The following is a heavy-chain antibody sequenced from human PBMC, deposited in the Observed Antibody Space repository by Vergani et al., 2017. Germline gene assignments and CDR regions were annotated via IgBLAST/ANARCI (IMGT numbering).Heavy chain of an antibody. CDR1: GGTFSSYA. CDR2: IIPIFGTA. D-gene: IGHD4-11*01. V-gene: IGHV1-69*18. J-gene: IGHJ6*02. CDR3: ARGPTTVTTHYYYGMDV. Sequence: QVQLVQSGAEVKKPGSSVKVSCKDSGGTFSSYAISWVRQAPGQGLEWMGRIIPIFGTANYAQKFQGRVTITADESTSTAYMELSSLRSEDTAVYYCARGPTTVTTHYYYGMDVWGQGTTVTVSS.